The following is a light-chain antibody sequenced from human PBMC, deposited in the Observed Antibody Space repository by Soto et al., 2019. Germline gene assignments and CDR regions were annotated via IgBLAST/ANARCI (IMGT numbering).Light chain of an antibody. CDR2: EAS. Sequence: DIQMTHSPSTLSASVGDRVTITCRASQSISSWLAWYQQKPGKAPKLLIHEASSLESGVPSRFSGSGSETEFTLTISSLQPDDFAAYYCQQYNSYPLTFGGGTKVEIK. CDR1: QSISSW. V-gene: IGKV1-5*03. CDR3: QQYNSYPLT. J-gene: IGKJ4*01.